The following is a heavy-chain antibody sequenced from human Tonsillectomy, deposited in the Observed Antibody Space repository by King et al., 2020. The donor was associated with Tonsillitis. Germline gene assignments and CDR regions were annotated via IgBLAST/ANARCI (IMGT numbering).Heavy chain of an antibody. Sequence: AQLVQSGAEVRKPGASVKVSCKASGYTFNSYDINWVRQAAGQGLEWVGWMNPNSANTGYAQKFQGRVSLSRNTSIRTAYMELSSLRSEDTAVYYCARTMCKYSSSSVRRYNYYGMDVWGQGTTVTVSS. V-gene: IGHV1-8*01. J-gene: IGHJ6*02. CDR2: MNPNSANT. CDR3: ARTMCKYSSSSVRRYNYYGMDV. D-gene: IGHD6-6*01. CDR1: GYTFNSYD.